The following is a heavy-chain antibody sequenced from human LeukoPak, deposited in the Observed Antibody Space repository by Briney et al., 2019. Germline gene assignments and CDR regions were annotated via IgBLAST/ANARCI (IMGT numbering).Heavy chain of an antibody. CDR1: GYSISSGYY. CDR3: ARDPDIVVVPAAD. CDR2: IYHSGST. V-gene: IGHV4-38-2*02. J-gene: IGHJ4*02. D-gene: IGHD2-2*01. Sequence: SETLSLTCTVSGYSISSGYYWGWIRQPPGKGLEWIGSIYHSGSTYYNPSLKSRVTISVDTSKNQFSLKLSSVTAADTAMYYCARDPDIVVVPAADWRQGTLVTVSP.